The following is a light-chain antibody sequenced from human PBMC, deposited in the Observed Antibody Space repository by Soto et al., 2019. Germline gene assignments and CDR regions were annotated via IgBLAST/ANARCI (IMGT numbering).Light chain of an antibody. CDR3: QQYNTYST. J-gene: IGKJ5*01. Sequence: AIRLTQSPSSLSASVGDRVTISCRASQGIGNDLAWYQQKPGKAPRLLIFAASNLQSGVPSRFSGSGSGTEFTLTISSLQPDDFATYYCQQYNTYSTFGQGTRLEIK. V-gene: IGKV1-6*01. CDR1: QGIGND. CDR2: AAS.